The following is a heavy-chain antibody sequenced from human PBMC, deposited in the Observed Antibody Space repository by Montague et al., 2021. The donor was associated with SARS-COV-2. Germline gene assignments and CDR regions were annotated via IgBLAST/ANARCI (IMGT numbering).Heavy chain of an antibody. CDR2: IHGRGDGT. J-gene: IGHJ6*02. CDR3: ARDQNYGMDV. Sequence: SLRLSCAASGFTFSTYGMYWVRQPPGKGLEWVSEIHGRGDGTYYXDSVKGRFTISRDNSKNTLYLQMISLRGEDTAVYYCARDQNYGMDVWGQGTTVIVSS. V-gene: IGHV3-23*01. CDR1: GFTFSTYG.